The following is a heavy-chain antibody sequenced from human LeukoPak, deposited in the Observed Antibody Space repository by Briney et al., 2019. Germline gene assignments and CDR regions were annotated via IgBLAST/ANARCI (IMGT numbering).Heavy chain of an antibody. CDR1: GYTFTGYY. D-gene: IGHD6-19*01. CDR3: AREEISIAVAGTSSYYYYGMDV. J-gene: IGHJ6*02. V-gene: IGHV1-2*02. CDR2: INHNSGGT. Sequence: GASVKVSCKASGYTFTGYYMHWVRQAPGQGLEWMGWINHNSGGTNYAQKFQGRVTMTRDTSISTAYMELSRLRSDDTAVYYCAREEISIAVAGTSSYYYYGMDVWGQGTTVTVSS.